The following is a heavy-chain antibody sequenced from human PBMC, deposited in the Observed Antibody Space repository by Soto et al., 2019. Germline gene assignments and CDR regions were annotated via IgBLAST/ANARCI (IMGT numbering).Heavy chain of an antibody. CDR3: ARDLFIGDSSGYPVDC. CDR2: IWYDGSNK. D-gene: IGHD3-22*01. CDR1: GFTFSSYG. Sequence: QVQLVESGVGVVQPGRSLRLSCAASGFTFSSYGMHWVRQDPGKGLEWVAVIWYDGSNKYYADSVKGRFTISRDTSKNTLYLQMNSLRADDTAVYYCARDLFIGDSSGYPVDCWGQVTLGTVSS. V-gene: IGHV3-33*01. J-gene: IGHJ4*02.